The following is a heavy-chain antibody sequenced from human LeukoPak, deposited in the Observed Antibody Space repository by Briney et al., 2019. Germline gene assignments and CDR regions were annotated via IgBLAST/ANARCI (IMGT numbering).Heavy chain of an antibody. CDR3: ARGDRSSSGYCFDY. D-gene: IGHD6-6*01. CDR1: GFTLSSYA. CDR2: ISGSVGRT. V-gene: IGHV3-23*01. J-gene: IGHJ4*02. Sequence: GGSLRLSCAPSGFTLSSYAMSWGRQAPGEGLGWVSAISGSVGRTYYADSGKGRFTISRDNAKNSLYLQRNSLRAEDTAVYYCARGDRSSSGYCFDYWGQGTLVTVSS.